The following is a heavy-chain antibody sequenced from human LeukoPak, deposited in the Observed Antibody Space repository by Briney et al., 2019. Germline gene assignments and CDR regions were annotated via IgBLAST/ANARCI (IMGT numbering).Heavy chain of an antibody. Sequence: GGSLRLSRAASGSTFDDYAMHWVRQAPGKGLEWVSGISWNSGSIGYADSVKGRFTISRDNAKNSLYLQMNSLRAEDTALYYCAKGSYGDYAIGYWGQGTLVTVSS. CDR1: GSTFDDYA. J-gene: IGHJ4*02. D-gene: IGHD4-17*01. CDR2: ISWNSGSI. CDR3: AKGSYGDYAIGY. V-gene: IGHV3-9*01.